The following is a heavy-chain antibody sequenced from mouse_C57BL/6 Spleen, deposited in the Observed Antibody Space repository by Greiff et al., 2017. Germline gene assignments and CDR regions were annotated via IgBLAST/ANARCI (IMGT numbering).Heavy chain of an antibody. Sequence: EVKLVESEGGLVQPGSSMKLSCTASGFTFSDYYMAWVRQVPEKGLEWVANINYDGSSTYYLDSLKSRFIISRDNAKNILYLQMSSLKSEDTATYYCARAITTVSYWYFDVWGTGTTVTVSS. V-gene: IGHV5-16*01. D-gene: IGHD1-1*01. CDR2: INYDGSST. CDR3: ARAITTVSYWYFDV. J-gene: IGHJ1*03. CDR1: GFTFSDYY.